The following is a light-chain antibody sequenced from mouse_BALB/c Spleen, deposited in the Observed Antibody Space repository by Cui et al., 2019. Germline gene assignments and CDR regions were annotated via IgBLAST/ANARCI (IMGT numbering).Light chain of an antibody. CDR2: SAS. V-gene: IGKV6-15*01. J-gene: IGKJ5*01. CDR1: QNVGTN. CDR3: QQYNSYPLT. Sequence: DIVMTQSQKFMSTSVGDRVSVTCKASQNVGTNVAWYQQKPGQSPKALIYSASYRYSGVPDRFTGSGSGTDFTLTISNVQSEDFAEYFCQQYNSYPLTFGAGTKLELK.